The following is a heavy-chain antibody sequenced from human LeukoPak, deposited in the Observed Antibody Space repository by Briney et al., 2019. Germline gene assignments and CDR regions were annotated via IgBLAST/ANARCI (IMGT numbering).Heavy chain of an antibody. J-gene: IGHJ4*02. CDR3: ASRQGDYYDSSGYFLS. D-gene: IGHD3-22*01. V-gene: IGHV1-2*02. Sequence: GASVKVSCKASGYTFTGYYMHWVRQAPGQGLEWMGWINPNSGGTNYAQKFQGRVTMTRDTSISTAYMELSSLRSEDTAVYYCASRQGDYYDSSGYFLSWGQGTLVTVSS. CDR2: INPNSGGT. CDR1: GYTFTGYY.